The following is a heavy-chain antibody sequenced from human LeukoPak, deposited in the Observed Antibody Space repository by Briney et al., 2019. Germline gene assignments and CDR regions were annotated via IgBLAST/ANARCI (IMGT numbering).Heavy chain of an antibody. V-gene: IGHV4-38-2*02. Sequence: SETLSLTXTVSGYSISSGYYWGWIRQPPGKGLEWIGSIYHSGSTNYNPSLKSRVTISVDTSKNQFSLKLSSVTAADTAVYYCASYCSSTSCYHYYYYMDVWGKGTTVTVSS. CDR2: IYHSGST. CDR3: ASYCSSTSCYHYYYYMDV. D-gene: IGHD2-2*01. CDR1: GYSISSGYY. J-gene: IGHJ6*03.